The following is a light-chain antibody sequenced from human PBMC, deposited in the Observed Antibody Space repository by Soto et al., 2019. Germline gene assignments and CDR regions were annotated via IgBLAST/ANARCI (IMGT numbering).Light chain of an antibody. CDR1: SSDVGGYNY. Sequence: QSDLTQPASVSGSPGQSITISCTGTSSDVGGYNYVSWFQQHPGKAPKLMIYVVSNRPSGISNRFSGSKSGNTASLTISGLQAEDEADYYCSSYTTSSSWVFGGGTKLTVL. CDR3: SSYTTSSSWV. CDR2: VVS. V-gene: IGLV2-14*01. J-gene: IGLJ3*02.